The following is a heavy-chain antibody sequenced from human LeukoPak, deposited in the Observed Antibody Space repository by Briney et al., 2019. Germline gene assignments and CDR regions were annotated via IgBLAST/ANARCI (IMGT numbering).Heavy chain of an antibody. V-gene: IGHV3-53*01. J-gene: IGHJ4*02. CDR1: GFTVSSNY. D-gene: IGHD3-22*01. Sequence: GGSLRLSCAASGFTVSSNYMSWVRQAPGKGLEWVSVIYSGGSTYYADSVKGGFTISRDNSKNTLYLQMNSLRAEDTAVYYCARGDYYDSSGYYWGQGTLVTVSS. CDR3: ARGDYYDSSGYY. CDR2: IYSGGST.